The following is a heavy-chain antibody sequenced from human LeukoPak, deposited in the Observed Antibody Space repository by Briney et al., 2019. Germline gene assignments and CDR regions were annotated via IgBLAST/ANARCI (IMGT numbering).Heavy chain of an antibody. D-gene: IGHD4-23*01. CDR1: GFTFSSYA. J-gene: IGHJ4*02. CDR2: ISYDGSNK. Sequence: GVLRLSCAASGFTFSSYAMHWVRQAPGKGLEWVAVISYDGSNKYYADSVKGRFTISRDNSKNTLYLQMNSLRAEDTAVYYCARTVGFDYWGQGTLVTVSS. CDR3: ARTVGFDY. V-gene: IGHV3-30*04.